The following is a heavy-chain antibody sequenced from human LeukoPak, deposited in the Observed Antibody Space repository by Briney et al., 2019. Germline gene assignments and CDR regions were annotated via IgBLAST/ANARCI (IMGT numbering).Heavy chain of an antibody. V-gene: IGHV3-11*01. J-gene: IGHJ4*02. CDR2: ISSSGNTI. CDR1: GFTLSHYY. CDR3: ARYYEGLVTVGPCDY. Sequence: GGSQRLSCAASGFTLSHYYMSGMRQAPGRGLECVSYISSSGNTIYYADSVKRRYTIYRDNAKHALYLKVNSLRAGDTAVYYLARYYEGLVTVGPCDYWGQRTLVTVSS. D-gene: IGHD2-21*02.